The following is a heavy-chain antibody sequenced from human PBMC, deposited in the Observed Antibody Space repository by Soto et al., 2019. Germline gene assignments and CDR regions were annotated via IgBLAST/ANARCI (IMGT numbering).Heavy chain of an antibody. CDR1: GYTFTGYY. CDR2: INPNSGGT. D-gene: IGHD6-19*01. CDR3: ARGTHIAGIAVARTNWFDP. Sequence: ASVKVSCKASGYTFTGYYMHWVRQAPGQGLEWMGWINPNSGGTNYAQKFQGWVTMTRDTSISTAYMELSRLRSDDTAVYYCARGTHIAGIAVARTNWFDPWGQGTLVTVSS. J-gene: IGHJ5*02. V-gene: IGHV1-2*04.